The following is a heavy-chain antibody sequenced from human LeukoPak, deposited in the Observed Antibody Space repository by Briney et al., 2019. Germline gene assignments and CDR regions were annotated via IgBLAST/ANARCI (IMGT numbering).Heavy chain of an antibody. J-gene: IGHJ4*02. Sequence: QTGGSLRLSCAASGFTFSNYSMNWVRQAPGKGLEWVSYITSSSTVYYAGSVKGRFTISRDNAKNPLFLQMNSLRAEDTAVYYCARDYCSGPKCYFIDYWGQGALVTVSS. CDR3: ARDYCSGPKCYFIDY. CDR1: GFTFSNYS. D-gene: IGHD2-15*01. V-gene: IGHV3-48*04. CDR2: ITSSSTV.